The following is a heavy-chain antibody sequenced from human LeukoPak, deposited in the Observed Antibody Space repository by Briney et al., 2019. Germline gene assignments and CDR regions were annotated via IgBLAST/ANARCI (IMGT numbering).Heavy chain of an antibody. CDR2: VYHSGNT. CDR1: GYSISSGYY. Sequence: PSETLSLTCTVSGYSISSGYYWGWIRQPPGKGLEWIGSVYHSGNTYQNPSLKSRVTISVDTSKNQFSLKLSSVTAADTAVYYCARRSSGWYRTLDYWGQGTLVTVSS. J-gene: IGHJ4*02. V-gene: IGHV4-38-2*02. D-gene: IGHD6-19*01. CDR3: ARRSSGWYRTLDY.